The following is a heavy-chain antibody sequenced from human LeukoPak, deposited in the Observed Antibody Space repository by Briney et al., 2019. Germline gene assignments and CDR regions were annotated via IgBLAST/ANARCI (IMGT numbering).Heavy chain of an antibody. J-gene: IGHJ4*02. V-gene: IGHV1-46*01. Sequence: ASVKVSCKASGYTFTSYYMHWVRQARGQGLEWMGIINPSGGSTSYAQKFQGRVTMTRDTSTSTVYMELSSLRSEDTAVYYCASGYCTGGSCGTYFDYWGQGTLVTVSS. CDR1: GYTFTSYY. CDR2: INPSGGST. D-gene: IGHD2-15*01. CDR3: ASGYCTGGSCGTYFDY.